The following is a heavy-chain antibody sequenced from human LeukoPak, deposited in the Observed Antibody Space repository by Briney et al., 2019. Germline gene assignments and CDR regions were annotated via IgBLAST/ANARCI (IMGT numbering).Heavy chain of an antibody. V-gene: IGHV1-46*01. CDR3: ARKSLGYCSSTSCYGTLFDY. CDR2: INPSGGST. D-gene: IGHD2-2*01. CDR1: GYTFTSYG. Sequence: GASVKVSCKASGYTFTSYGISWVRQAPGQGLEWMGIINPSGGSTSYAQKFQGRVTMTRDTSTSTVYMELSSLRSEDTAVYYCARKSLGYCSSTSCYGTLFDYWGQGTLVTVSS. J-gene: IGHJ4*02.